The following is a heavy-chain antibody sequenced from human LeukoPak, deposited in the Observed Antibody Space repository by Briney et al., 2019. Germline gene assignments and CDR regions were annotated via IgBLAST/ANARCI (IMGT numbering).Heavy chain of an antibody. CDR2: IWYDGSSQ. V-gene: IGHV3-33*01. CDR3: ARDNGFAYYGPGSYNGIDY. D-gene: IGHD3-10*01. Sequence: PGGSLRLSCEASGFTFSTKGMHWVRQAPGKGLEWVAIIWYDGSSQYYADSVKGRFTISRDNSKNTLYLEMNSLRAEDTAVYYCARDNGFAYYGPGSYNGIDYWGQGTLVTVSS. J-gene: IGHJ4*02. CDR1: GFTFSTKG.